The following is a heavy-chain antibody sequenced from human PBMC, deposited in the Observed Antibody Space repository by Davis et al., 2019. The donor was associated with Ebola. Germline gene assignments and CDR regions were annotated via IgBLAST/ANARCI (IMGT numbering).Heavy chain of an antibody. Sequence: GESLKISCAASGFTVSSNYMSWVRQAPGKGLEWVSVIYSGGSTYYADSVKGRFTISRDNSKNTLYLQMNSLRAEDTAVYYCAPVPTTRPENDYWGQGTLVTVSS. J-gene: IGHJ4*02. D-gene: IGHD4-11*01. V-gene: IGHV3-53*01. CDR2: IYSGGST. CDR3: APVPTTRPENDY. CDR1: GFTVSSNY.